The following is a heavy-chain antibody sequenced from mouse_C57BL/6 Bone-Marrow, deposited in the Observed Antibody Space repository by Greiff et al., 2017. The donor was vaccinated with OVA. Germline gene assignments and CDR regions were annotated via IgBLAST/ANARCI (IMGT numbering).Heavy chain of an antibody. CDR1: GFTFSSYA. V-gene: IGHV5-9-1*02. D-gene: IGHD2-4*01. Sequence: EVKLMESGEGLVKPGGSLKLSCAASGFTFSSYAMSWVRQTPEKRLEWVAYISSGGDYIYYADTVKGRFTISRDNARNTLYLQMSSLKSEDTAMYYCTIYDYDSWFAYWGQGTLVTVSA. CDR2: ISSGGDYI. J-gene: IGHJ3*01. CDR3: TIYDYDSWFAY.